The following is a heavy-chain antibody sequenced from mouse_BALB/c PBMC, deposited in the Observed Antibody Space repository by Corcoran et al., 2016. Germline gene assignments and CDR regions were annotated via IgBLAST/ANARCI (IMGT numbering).Heavy chain of an antibody. Sequence: EVQLQQSGPELVKPGASVKISCKASGYSFTGYYIHWVKQSHVKSLEWIGRINPYNGATIYNQNFRDKASLTVNKSSTTAYMELHSLTSEDSAVYCCARGHDSSPYWYFDVWGAGTTVTVSS. D-gene: IGHD1-1*01. CDR3: ARGHDSSPYWYFDV. CDR2: INPYNGAT. V-gene: IGHV1-18*01. J-gene: IGHJ1*01. CDR1: GYSFTGYY.